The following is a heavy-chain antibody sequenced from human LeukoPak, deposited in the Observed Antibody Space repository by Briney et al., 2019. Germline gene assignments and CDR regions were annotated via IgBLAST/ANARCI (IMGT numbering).Heavy chain of an antibody. V-gene: IGHV3-23*01. CDR2: ISGSGGST. J-gene: IGHJ4*02. CDR3: AKQITMVRGVPDY. Sequence: GGSLRLSCAASGFTFSSYAMSWVRQAPGKGLEWVSAISGSGGSTYYADSVKGRFTISRDNSKNALYLQMNSLRAEDTAVYYCAKQITMVRGVPDYWGQGTLVTVSS. D-gene: IGHD3-10*01. CDR1: GFTFSSYA.